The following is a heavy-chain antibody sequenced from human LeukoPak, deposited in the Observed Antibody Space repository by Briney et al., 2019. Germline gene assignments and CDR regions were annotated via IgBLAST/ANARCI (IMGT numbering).Heavy chain of an antibody. CDR2: INGRGDDT. CDR3: AKGHRSSSSFFDS. CDR1: GGFA. D-gene: IGHD6-19*01. Sequence: PGGSLRLSCAAFGGFAMSWARQAPGRGLEWVSAINGRGDDTYYPDSVKGRFTISRGNSNNTLYLQMNSLRAEDTAVYYCAKGHRSSSSFFDSWGQGILVTVSS. J-gene: IGHJ4*02. V-gene: IGHV3-23*01.